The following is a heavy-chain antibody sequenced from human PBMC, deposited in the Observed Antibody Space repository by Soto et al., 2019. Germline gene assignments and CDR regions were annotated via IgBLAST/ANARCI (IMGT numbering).Heavy chain of an antibody. J-gene: IGHJ6*02. CDR3: ARDPQDYGLDV. CDR2: ISYDGSNK. V-gene: IGHV3-30-3*01. CDR1: GFTFTSYA. Sequence: PGGSLRLSCAASGFTFTSYAMHWVRQAPGKGLEWVAVISYDGSNKYYADSVRGRFTISRDTYKNTLYLHMNSLTAEDTAVYYCARDPQDYGLDVWGQGTTVTVSS.